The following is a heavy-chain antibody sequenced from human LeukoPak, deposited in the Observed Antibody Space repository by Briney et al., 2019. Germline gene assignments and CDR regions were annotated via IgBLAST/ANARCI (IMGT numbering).Heavy chain of an antibody. CDR1: GFRFDDYA. CDR3: AKVGRGLKYYYYMDV. D-gene: IGHD2/OR15-2a*01. V-gene: IGHV3-9*01. CDR2: ISWNSGSI. Sequence: PGRSLRLSCVASGFRFDDYAMHWVRQAPGKGLEWVSGISWNSGSIDYADSVRGRFTISRDNVKNSLYLQMNSLKAEDTALYSCAKVGRGLKYYYYMDVWGKGTTVSVSS. J-gene: IGHJ6*03.